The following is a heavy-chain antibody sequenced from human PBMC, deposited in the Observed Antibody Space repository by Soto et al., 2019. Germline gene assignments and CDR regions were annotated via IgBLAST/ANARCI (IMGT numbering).Heavy chain of an antibody. Sequence: QVQLVQSGAEVKKPGSSVKVSCKASGGTFSSYAISWVRQAPGQGLEWMGGIIPIFGTANYAQKFQGRVTITADKSTSTAYMELSSLRSEDTAVYYCARQGKWFGELFSYHPFDYWGQGTLVTVSS. CDR3: ARQGKWFGELFSYHPFDY. V-gene: IGHV1-69*06. CDR1: GGTFSSYA. D-gene: IGHD3-10*01. CDR2: IIPIFGTA. J-gene: IGHJ4*02.